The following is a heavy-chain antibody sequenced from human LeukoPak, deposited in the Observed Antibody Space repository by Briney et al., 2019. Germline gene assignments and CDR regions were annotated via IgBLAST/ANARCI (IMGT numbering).Heavy chain of an antibody. CDR1: GGSISSYY. CDR2: INPSGST. Sequence: PSETLSLTCTVTGGSISSYYWSWIRQSPGEGLEWIGEINPSGSTNYNPSLKSRVTISVDTSKNQFSLKLSSVTAADTAVYYCARGRGLWGQGTTVTVSS. V-gene: IGHV4-34*01. CDR3: ARGRGL. J-gene: IGHJ6*02.